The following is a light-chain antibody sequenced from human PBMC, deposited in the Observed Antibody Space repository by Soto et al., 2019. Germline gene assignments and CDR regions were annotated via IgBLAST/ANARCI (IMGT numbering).Light chain of an antibody. CDR3: LLSLTRARKI. Sequence: QAVVTQEPSLTVSPGGTVTLTCGSSTGDVSSGRSPYWFQKKPGQAPRTLIYETTKKHSWTPARFSGSPLGGQAALTLSGADADEDDYYFYLLSLTRARKIFGGGTKVTVL. CDR2: ETT. CDR1: TGDVSSGRS. V-gene: IGLV7-46*01. J-gene: IGLJ2*01.